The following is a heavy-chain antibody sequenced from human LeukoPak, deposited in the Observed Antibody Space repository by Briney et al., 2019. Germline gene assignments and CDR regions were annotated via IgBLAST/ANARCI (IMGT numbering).Heavy chain of an antibody. CDR2: IYSTGST. D-gene: IGHD6-13*01. J-gene: IGHJ4*02. V-gene: IGHV4-4*07. Sequence: SETLSLTCTVSGGSINFYYWNWTRQPAGKGLEWIGRIYSTGSTNYSPSLKSRVTMLVDKSKNQFSLNLSSVTAADTAVYYCARGIADPYSFDSWGQGILVTVSS. CDR1: GGSINFYY. CDR3: ARGIADPYSFDS.